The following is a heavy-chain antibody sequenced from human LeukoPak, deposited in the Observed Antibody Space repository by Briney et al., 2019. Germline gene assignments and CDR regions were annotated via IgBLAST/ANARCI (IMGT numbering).Heavy chain of an antibody. CDR1: GGSISSYY. CDR2: IYYSGST. V-gene: IGHV4-59*08. D-gene: IGHD6-19*01. Sequence: SETLSLTCTVSGGSISSYYWSWIRQPPGKGLEWIGYIYYSGSTNYNPSLKSRVTISVDTSKNQFSLKLSSVTAADTAVYYCARGGSDWYGVDYWGQGTLVTVSS. CDR3: ARGGSDWYGVDY. J-gene: IGHJ4*02.